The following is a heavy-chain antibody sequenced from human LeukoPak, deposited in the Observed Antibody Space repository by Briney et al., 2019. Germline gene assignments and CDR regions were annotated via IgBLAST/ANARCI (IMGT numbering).Heavy chain of an antibody. CDR3: ARGRSSGWYWGY. D-gene: IGHD6-19*01. J-gene: IGHJ4*02. V-gene: IGHV4-34*01. CDR1: GGSFSGYY. Sequence: SETLSLTCAVYGGSFSGYYWSWIRQPPGKGLEWIGEIDHSGSTNYNPSLKSRVTISVDTSKNQFSLKLSSVTAADTAVYYCARGRSSGWYWGYWGQGTLVTVSS. CDR2: IDHSGST.